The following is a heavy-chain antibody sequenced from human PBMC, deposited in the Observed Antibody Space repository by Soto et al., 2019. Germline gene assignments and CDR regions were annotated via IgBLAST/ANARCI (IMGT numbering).Heavy chain of an antibody. CDR1: GGRTSRYL. V-gene: IGHV4-59*07. D-gene: IGHD4-17*01. Sequence: PSCSMSLPCTVAGGRTSRYLRSWIRQPPGKGLEWIAYMYNSGSVNYNPSLKSRVTMSVDTSKNQLSLNLRSVAVADTAVYYCVHGDSLGPLEYWGQVTLVTVSS. J-gene: IGHJ4*01. CDR3: VHGDSLGPLEY. CDR2: MYNSGSV.